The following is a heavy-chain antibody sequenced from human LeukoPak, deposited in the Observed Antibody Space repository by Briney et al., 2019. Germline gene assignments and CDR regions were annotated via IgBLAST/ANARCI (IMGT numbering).Heavy chain of an antibody. CDR1: GFTVNSNY. J-gene: IGHJ3*02. Sequence: PGGSLRLSCAASGFTVNSNYMSWVRQAPGKGLEWVSVIYGGGSTYYADSVKGRFTISRDNSKNTLYLQMNSLRAEDTAVYYCARGGSGYYRDAFDIWGQGTIVTVAS. V-gene: IGHV3-53*01. D-gene: IGHD3-22*01. CDR2: IYGGGST. CDR3: ARGGSGYYRDAFDI.